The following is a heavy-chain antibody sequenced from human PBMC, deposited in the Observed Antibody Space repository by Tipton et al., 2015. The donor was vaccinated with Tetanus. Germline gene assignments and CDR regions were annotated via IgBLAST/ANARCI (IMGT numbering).Heavy chain of an antibody. D-gene: IGHD6-25*01. CDR2: ISSTSRYI. V-gene: IGHV3-21*01. Sequence: GSLRLSCGVSGFTFSTTKMNWVRQAPGRGLEWVSSISSTSRYINYAASLEGRFTISRDNAKNSLSLQMNSLRIDDTAVYYCASGSALGNWGQGTLVTVSS. CDR3: ASGSALGN. J-gene: IGHJ4*02. CDR1: GFTFSTTK.